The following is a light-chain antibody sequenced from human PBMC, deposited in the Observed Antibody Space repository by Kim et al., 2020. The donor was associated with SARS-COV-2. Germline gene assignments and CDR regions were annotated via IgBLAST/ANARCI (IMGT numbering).Light chain of an antibody. Sequence: RATINCKSSQSVLYRSNNQNSLAWYRQKPGQPPKLLIYWASTREYGVPDRFSGSGSGTDFTLTISSLQAEDVAVYYCQQYYSTPYTFGQGTKLEI. J-gene: IGKJ2*01. V-gene: IGKV4-1*01. CDR2: WAS. CDR3: QQYYSTPYT. CDR1: QSVLYRSNNQNS.